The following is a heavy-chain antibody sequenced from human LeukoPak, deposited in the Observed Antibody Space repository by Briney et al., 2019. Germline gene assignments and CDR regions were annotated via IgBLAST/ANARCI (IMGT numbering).Heavy chain of an antibody. J-gene: IGHJ5*02. CDR1: GGSISSGSYY. V-gene: IGHV4-61*02. Sequence: SETLSLTCTVSGGSISSGSYYWSWIRQPAGKGLEWIGRIYTSGSTNYNPSLKSRGTISVDTSKNQFSLKLSSVTAADTAVYYCASQYYDFWSGYPNWFDPWGQGTLVTVSS. CDR3: ASQYYDFWSGYPNWFDP. D-gene: IGHD3-3*01. CDR2: IYTSGST.